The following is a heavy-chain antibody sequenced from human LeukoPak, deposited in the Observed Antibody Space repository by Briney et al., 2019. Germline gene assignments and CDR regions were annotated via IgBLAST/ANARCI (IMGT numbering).Heavy chain of an antibody. CDR3: AKSAGLYYYYYGMDV. Sequence: GGSLRLSCAASGLTFSSYAMSWVRQAPGKGLEWVSAISGSGGSTYYADSVKGRFTISRDNSKNTLYLQMNSLRAEDTAVYYCAKSAGLYYYYYGMDVWGQGTTVTVSS. J-gene: IGHJ6*02. CDR2: ISGSGGST. CDR1: GLTFSSYA. V-gene: IGHV3-23*01.